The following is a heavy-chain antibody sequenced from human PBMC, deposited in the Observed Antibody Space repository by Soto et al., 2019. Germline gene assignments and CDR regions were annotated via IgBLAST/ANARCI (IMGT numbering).Heavy chain of an antibody. J-gene: IGHJ4*02. D-gene: IGHD3-22*01. CDR1: GGTFSSYA. CDR3: ASKDGYYYDSSGYYLDY. Sequence: ASVKVSCKASGGTFSSYAISWVRQAPGQGLEWMGGIIPIFGTANYAQKFQGRVTITADESTSTAYMELSSLRSEDTAVYYCASKDGYYYDSSGYYLDYWGQGTLVTVSS. V-gene: IGHV1-69*13. CDR2: IIPIFGTA.